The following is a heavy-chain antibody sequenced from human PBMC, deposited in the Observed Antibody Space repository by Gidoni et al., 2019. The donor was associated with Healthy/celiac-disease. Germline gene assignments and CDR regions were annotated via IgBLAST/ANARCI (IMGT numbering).Heavy chain of an antibody. Sequence: QVQLQESGPGLVKPSETLSLTCTVSGGSISSYYWSWIRQPPGKGLEWIGYIYYSGSTNYNPSLKSRVTISVDTSKNQFSLKLSSVTAADTAVYYCARGPGMDVWGQGTTVTVSS. J-gene: IGHJ6*02. V-gene: IGHV4-59*01. CDR1: GGSISSYY. CDR3: ARGPGMDV. CDR2: IYYSGST.